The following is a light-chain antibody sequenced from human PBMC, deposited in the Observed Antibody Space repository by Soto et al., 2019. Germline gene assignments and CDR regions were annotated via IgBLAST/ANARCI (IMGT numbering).Light chain of an antibody. J-gene: IGLJ1*01. CDR1: SSDVGSYNL. V-gene: IGLV2-23*01. CDR3: CSYAGSSTLYV. CDR2: EGS. Sequence: QSVLTQPASVSGSPGQSITISCTGTSSDVGSYNLVSWYQQHPGKAPKLMIYEGSKRPSGVSNRFSGSKSGNTASLTISGLQAEDEADYSCCSYAGSSTLYVFGTGTKVTVL.